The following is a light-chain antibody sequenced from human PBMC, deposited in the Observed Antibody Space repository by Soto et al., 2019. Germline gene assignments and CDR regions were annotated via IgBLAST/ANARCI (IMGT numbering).Light chain of an antibody. J-gene: IGKJ1*01. V-gene: IGKV1-5*01. CDR3: QHAT. Sequence: DIQMTQSPSTLSASVGDRVTITCRASRSISRWLAWYQQKPGKAPKLLIYDASTFASGVSSRFSGSGSGTEFTLTITSLQPDDFATYYCQHATFGPGTKVEIK. CDR2: DAS. CDR1: RSISRW.